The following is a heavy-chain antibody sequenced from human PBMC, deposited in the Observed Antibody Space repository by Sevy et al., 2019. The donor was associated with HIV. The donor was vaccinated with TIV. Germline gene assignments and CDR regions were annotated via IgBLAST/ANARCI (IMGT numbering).Heavy chain of an antibody. Sequence: GGSLRLSCAASGFTFDSYWMTWVRQAPGKGLEWVANIKKDGSEKYYVDSVKGRFTISRDNAKNSLYLQMNSLGAEDTGGYYWARDWSAIWGGFDYWGQGILVNVSS. D-gene: IGHD3-3*01. CDR3: ARDWSAIWGGFDY. CDR1: GFTFDSYW. J-gene: IGHJ4*02. V-gene: IGHV3-7*03. CDR2: IKKDGSEK.